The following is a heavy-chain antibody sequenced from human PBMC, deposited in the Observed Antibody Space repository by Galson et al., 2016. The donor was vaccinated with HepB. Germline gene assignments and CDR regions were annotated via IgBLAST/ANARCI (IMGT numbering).Heavy chain of an antibody. D-gene: IGHD2-15*01. CDR3: ARSTSPGGSSVFDF. Sequence: PALVKPTQTLTLTCSFSGFSLTTSGMCVSWIRQPPGKALEWLALIDWDDDKYYSTSLKTRLTISKDTSRNQVVLTMTNMDPVDTATYYCARSTSPGGSSVFDFWGQGTLVAVSS. J-gene: IGHJ4*02. CDR2: IDWDDDK. V-gene: IGHV2-70*01. CDR1: GFSLTTSGMC.